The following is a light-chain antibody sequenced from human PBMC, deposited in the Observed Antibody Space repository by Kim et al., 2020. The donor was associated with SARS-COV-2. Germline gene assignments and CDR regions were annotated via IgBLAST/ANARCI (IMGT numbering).Light chain of an antibody. CDR1: QRVSSY. CDR2: DAS. Sequence: LSPGERATLSCRASQRVSSYLAWYQQKPGQAPRLLIYDASNRATGIPARFSGSGSGTDFTLTISSLEPEDFAVYYCQQRSNWPCTFGQGTKVDIK. CDR3: QQRSNWPCT. J-gene: IGKJ1*01. V-gene: IGKV3-11*01.